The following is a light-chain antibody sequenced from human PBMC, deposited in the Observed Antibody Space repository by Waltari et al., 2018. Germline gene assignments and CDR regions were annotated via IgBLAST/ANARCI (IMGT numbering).Light chain of an antibody. J-gene: IGLJ3*02. CDR2: GST. CDR1: GSNIGAGYD. V-gene: IGLV1-40*01. Sequence: QSVLTQPPSVSGAPGPRVTISCPGSGSNIGAGYDVPWYQQLPRAAPKLLIYGSTSRPLGVPARFFGSTSGTSASLAITGLQAEDEADYYCQSYDTSLSVVFGGGTKLTVL. CDR3: QSYDTSLSVV.